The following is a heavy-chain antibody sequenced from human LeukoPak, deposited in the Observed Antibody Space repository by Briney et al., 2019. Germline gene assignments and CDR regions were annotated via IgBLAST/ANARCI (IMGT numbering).Heavy chain of an antibody. J-gene: IGHJ5*02. CDR2: IYSGGTT. Sequence: GGSLRLSCAASGFTVSSNYMSWVRQAPGKGLEWVSVIYSGGTTYYADSVKGRFTISRDNSKNTLYLQMNGLRAEDTAVYYCARAQTTLAPFDPWGQGTLVTVSS. CDR3: ARAQTTLAPFDP. CDR1: GFTVSSNY. D-gene: IGHD1-1*01. V-gene: IGHV3-53*01.